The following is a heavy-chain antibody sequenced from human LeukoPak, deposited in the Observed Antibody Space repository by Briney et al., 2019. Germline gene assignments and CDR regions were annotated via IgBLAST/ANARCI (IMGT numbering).Heavy chain of an antibody. J-gene: IGHJ2*01. D-gene: IGHD6-13*01. Sequence: ASVKVSCKASGGTFSSYAISWVRQAPGQGLEWMGGIIPIFGTANYAQKFQGRITITADKSTRIAYMELSSLRPEDTAVYYCARSSSFFGYFDLWGRGTLVTVSS. CDR2: IIPIFGTA. CDR1: GGTFSSYA. CDR3: ARSSSFFGYFDL. V-gene: IGHV1-69*06.